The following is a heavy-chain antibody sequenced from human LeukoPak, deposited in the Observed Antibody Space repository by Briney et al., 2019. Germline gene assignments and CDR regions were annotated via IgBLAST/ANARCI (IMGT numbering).Heavy chain of an antibody. D-gene: IGHD6-19*01. CDR3: AKGSSGGWPYYFDY. J-gene: IGHJ4*02. CDR2: ISVNADST. Sequence: GGSLRLSCAASGFTFTTYTMAWVRQVPGKGLDWFSAISVNADSTYYADSVKGRFTISRDNSKNTLYLQMNSLTAEDTAVYYCAKGSSGGWPYYFDYWGQGTLVTVSS. V-gene: IGHV3-23*01. CDR1: GFTFTTYT.